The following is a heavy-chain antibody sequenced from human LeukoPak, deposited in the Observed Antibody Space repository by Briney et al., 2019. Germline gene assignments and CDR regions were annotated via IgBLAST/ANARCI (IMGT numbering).Heavy chain of an antibody. CDR2: ISAYNGNT. CDR3: ARGADFWSGYSTYYYYYYMDV. J-gene: IGHJ6*03. Sequence: ASVKVSCKASGYTFSSYGISWVRQAPGQGLEWMGWISAYNGNTNYPEKFQGRVTMTTDTSTSTAYMELRSLTSDDTAVYYCARGADFWSGYSTYYYYYYMDVWGKGTTVTVSS. CDR1: GYTFSSYG. V-gene: IGHV1-18*01. D-gene: IGHD3-3*01.